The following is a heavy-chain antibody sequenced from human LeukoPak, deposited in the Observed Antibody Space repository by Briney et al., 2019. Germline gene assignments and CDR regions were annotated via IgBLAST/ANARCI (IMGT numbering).Heavy chain of an antibody. J-gene: IGHJ4*02. CDR3: AKDLSYTGWSFDY. CDR2: ISRTGDWT. V-gene: IGHV3-23*01. CDR1: GFPFGNYA. Sequence: QSGGPLRLSCAASGFPFGNYAMSWVRQTPGKGLDWVSIISRTGDWTNYADSVQGRFTISRDNSKNTLYLQMNSLRAEDTAVYYCAKDLSYTGWSFDYWGQGTLVTVSS. D-gene: IGHD1-1*01.